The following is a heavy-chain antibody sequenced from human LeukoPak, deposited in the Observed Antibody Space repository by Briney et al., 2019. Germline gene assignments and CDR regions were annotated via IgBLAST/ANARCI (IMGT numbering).Heavy chain of an antibody. J-gene: IGHJ4*02. Sequence: GASVKVSCKASGGTFSNYAINWVRQAPGQGLEWMGGIIPIFGTANYAQKFQGRVTITADKYTSTVYMELNSLKSEDTAVYYCARGWDYDSGGRPTAYVYWGQGTLVTVSS. D-gene: IGHD3-22*01. CDR3: ARGWDYDSGGRPTAYVY. CDR1: GGTFSNYA. V-gene: IGHV1-69*06. CDR2: IIPIFGTA.